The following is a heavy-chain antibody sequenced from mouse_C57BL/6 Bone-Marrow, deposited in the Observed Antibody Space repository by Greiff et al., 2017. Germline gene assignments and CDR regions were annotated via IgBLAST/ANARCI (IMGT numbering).Heavy chain of an antibody. CDR1: GYTFTSYW. CDR2: IDPSDSYT. Sequence: QVQLQQPGAELVMPGASVKLSCKASGYTFTSYWVHWVKQRPGQGLEWIGEIDPSDSYTNYNQKFKGKSTLTVDKSSSTAYMQLSSLTSEDSAVYYCARDYYGSSYTWYFDVWGTGTTVTVSS. CDR3: ARDYYGSSYTWYFDV. J-gene: IGHJ1*03. V-gene: IGHV1-69*01. D-gene: IGHD1-1*01.